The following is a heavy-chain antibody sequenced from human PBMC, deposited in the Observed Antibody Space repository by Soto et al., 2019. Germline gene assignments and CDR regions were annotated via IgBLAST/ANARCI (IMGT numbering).Heavy chain of an antibody. CDR2: ISAYNGNT. V-gene: IGHV1-18*01. CDR3: ARETYGSGSHDYGMDV. Sequence: QVQLVQSGAEVKKPGASVKVSCKASGYTFTSYGISWVRQAPGQGLEWMGWISAYNGNTNYAQKLQGRVTMTTDTSTSTAYMELTSLRSDDSAVYYCARETYGSGSHDYGMDVWGQGTTVTVSS. CDR1: GYTFTSYG. J-gene: IGHJ6*02. D-gene: IGHD3-10*01.